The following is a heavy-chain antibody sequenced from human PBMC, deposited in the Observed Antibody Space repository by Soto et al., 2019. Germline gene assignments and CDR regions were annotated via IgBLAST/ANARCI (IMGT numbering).Heavy chain of an antibody. J-gene: IGHJ6*02. CDR3: AKVVDYGDYYYYYGMDV. CDR1: GFTFSSYA. V-gene: IGHV3-23*01. Sequence: GGSLRLSCAASGFTFSSYAMSWVRQAPGKGLEWVSAISGSGGSTYYADSVKGRFTISRDNSKNTLYLQMNSLRAEDTAVYYCAKVVDYGDYYYYYGMDVWGQGTTVTVSS. D-gene: IGHD4-17*01. CDR2: ISGSGGST.